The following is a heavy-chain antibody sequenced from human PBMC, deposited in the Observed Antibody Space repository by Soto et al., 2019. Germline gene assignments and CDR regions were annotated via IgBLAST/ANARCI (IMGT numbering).Heavy chain of an antibody. V-gene: IGHV1-18*01. J-gene: IGHJ4*01. Sequence: ASVKVSCKASGYTFTSYGISWVRQAPGQGLEWMGWISGYNAKTNYAQNFQARVTMTTDTSTNTAYMELTSLRSDDTAVYYCATGRFGVVSTTPVDHWGQ. CDR1: GYTFTSYG. CDR2: ISGYNAKT. CDR3: ATGRFGVVSTTPVDH. D-gene: IGHD3-3*01.